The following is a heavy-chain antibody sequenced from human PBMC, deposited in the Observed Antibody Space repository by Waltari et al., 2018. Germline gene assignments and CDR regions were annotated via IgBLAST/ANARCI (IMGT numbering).Heavy chain of an antibody. CDR3: ARGYSDDGGEYFPH. CDR1: GVSISDYY. V-gene: IGHV4-4*07. Sequence: QVQLQESGPRLVEPWETLSLTCRISGVSISDYYWSWIRQPAGKGLEFIGRVYTTGTTDYNPSLRSRATVSVDKSKNHFSLSLTSVTAADTAIYYCARGYSDDGGEYFPHWGQGTLVSVSS. D-gene: IGHD3-16*01. CDR2: VYTTGTT. J-gene: IGHJ1*01.